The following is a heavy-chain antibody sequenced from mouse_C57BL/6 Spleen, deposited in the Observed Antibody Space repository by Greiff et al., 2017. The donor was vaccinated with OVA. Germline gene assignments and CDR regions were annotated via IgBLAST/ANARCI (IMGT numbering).Heavy chain of an antibody. J-gene: IGHJ4*01. CDR1: GYSITSGYY. D-gene: IGHD3-2*02. CDR3: AYTAQATDY. V-gene: IGHV3-6*01. Sequence: EVKLMESGPGLVKPSQSLSLTCSVTGYSITSGYYWNWIRQFPGNKLEWMGYISYDGSNNYNPSLKNRISITRDTSKNQFFLKLNSVTTEDTATYYCAYTAQATDYWGQGTSVTVSS. CDR2: ISYDGSN.